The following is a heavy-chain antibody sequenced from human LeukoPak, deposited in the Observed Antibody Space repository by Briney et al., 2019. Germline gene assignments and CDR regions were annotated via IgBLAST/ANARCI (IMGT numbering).Heavy chain of an antibody. CDR1: GGSISVYY. CDR2: VYTSGST. Sequence: PSETLSLTCTVSGGSISVYYWSWIRQPAGKGLEWLGRVYTSGSTNYNPSLKSRVTISMDTPKNQFSLKLSSVTAADTAVYYCARDGRQRITMDTGALDIWGQGTMVTVSS. CDR3: ARDGRQRITMDTGALDI. V-gene: IGHV4-4*07. D-gene: IGHD3-10*01. J-gene: IGHJ3*02.